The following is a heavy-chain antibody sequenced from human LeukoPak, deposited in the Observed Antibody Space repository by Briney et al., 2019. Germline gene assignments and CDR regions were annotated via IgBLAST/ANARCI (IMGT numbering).Heavy chain of an antibody. Sequence: GGSLRLSCAASGFTFSSYAMSWVRQAPGKGLVWVSRIKNDGSTTTYADSVKGRFTASRDNAKNTLYLQMNSLRAEDTAVYYCARERKYDSNFDYWGQGTLVTVSS. CDR3: ARERKYDSNFDY. CDR1: GFTFSSYA. CDR2: IKNDGSTT. V-gene: IGHV3-74*01. J-gene: IGHJ4*02. D-gene: IGHD1-1*01.